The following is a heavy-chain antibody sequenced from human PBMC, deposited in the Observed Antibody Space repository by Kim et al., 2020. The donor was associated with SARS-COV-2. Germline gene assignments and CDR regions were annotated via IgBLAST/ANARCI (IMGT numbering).Heavy chain of an antibody. V-gene: IGHV3-30-3*01. J-gene: IGHJ6*02. CDR3: ARDSEPYDFWSGYYYHYSMDL. CDR2: ISYDRSDK. CDR1: GFSFSNYG. D-gene: IGHD3-3*01. Sequence: GGSLRLSCAASGFSFSNYGMHWVRQAPGKGLEWVAIISYDRSDKHYADSVKGRFTISRDNSKNTLYLQMNSLRAEDTAVYYCARDSEPYDFWSGYYYHYSMDLWGQGTTVTVSS.